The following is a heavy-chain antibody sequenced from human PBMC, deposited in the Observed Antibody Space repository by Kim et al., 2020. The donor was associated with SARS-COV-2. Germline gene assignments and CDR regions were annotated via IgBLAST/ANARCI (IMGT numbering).Heavy chain of an antibody. D-gene: IGHD2-2*03. CDR2: ISSSSSYT. Sequence: GGSLRLSCAASGFTFSDYYMSWIRQAPGKGLEWVSYISSSSSYTNYADSVKGRFTISRDNAKNSLYLQMNSLRAEDTAVYYCARDSGYCSSTSCLLYYYYGMDVWGQGTTVTVSS. CDR3: ARDSGYCSSTSCLLYYYYGMDV. CDR1: GFTFSDYY. J-gene: IGHJ6*02. V-gene: IGHV3-11*05.